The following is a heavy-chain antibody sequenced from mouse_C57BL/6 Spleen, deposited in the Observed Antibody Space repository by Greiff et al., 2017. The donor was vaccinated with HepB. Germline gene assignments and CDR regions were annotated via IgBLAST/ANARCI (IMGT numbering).Heavy chain of an antibody. J-gene: IGHJ1*03. Sequence: QVQLQQSGAELVRPGASVTLSCKASGYTFTDYEMHWVKQTPVHGLEWIGAIDTETGGTAYNQKFKGKAILTADKSSSTAYMELRSLTSEDSAVYYCTRSPHYYYGSSYVGYFDVWGTGTTVTVSS. CDR3: TRSPHYYYGSSYVGYFDV. CDR1: GYTFTDYE. D-gene: IGHD1-1*01. CDR2: IDTETGGT. V-gene: IGHV1-15*01.